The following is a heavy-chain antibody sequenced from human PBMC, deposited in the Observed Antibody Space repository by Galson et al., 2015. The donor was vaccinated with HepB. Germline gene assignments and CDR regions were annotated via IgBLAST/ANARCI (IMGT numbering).Heavy chain of an antibody. CDR1: GFAVSSHY. J-gene: IGHJ4*02. CDR3: ARWAGYEDSSGNHFPLDN. Sequence: SLRLSCAASGFAVSSHYMPWVRQAPGKGLECVSVLYSGGGTYYADSVKGRFSISRDNSKNTLYVQMDSLRAEDTAVYYCARWAGYEDSSGNHFPLDNWGRGTLVTVSS. CDR2: LYSGGGT. D-gene: IGHD3-22*01. V-gene: IGHV3-53*01.